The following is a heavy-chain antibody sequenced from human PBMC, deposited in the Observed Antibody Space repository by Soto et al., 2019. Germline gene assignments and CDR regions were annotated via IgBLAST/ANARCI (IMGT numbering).Heavy chain of an antibody. Sequence: GGSLRLSCEASGFTFCRVSLNWARLVQGKGLAWVATVSSGRSETWYADSVKDRFIISCDNAQNSLFLQIITLRPDATAMDYLARVAYWGQGTQVTVSS. CDR2: VSSGRSET. CDR1: GFTFCRVS. J-gene: IGHJ4*02. CDR3: ARVAY. V-gene: IGHV3-21*01.